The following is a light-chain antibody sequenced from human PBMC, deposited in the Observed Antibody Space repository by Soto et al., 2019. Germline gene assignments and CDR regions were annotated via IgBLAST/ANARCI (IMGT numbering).Light chain of an antibody. J-gene: IGKJ4*02. CDR3: QQDGVSPWT. Sequence: IVLTQSPGTLSLSPGAGATLSCRASQSISSSFLAWYQQKRGQAPRLLIHGASNRDTGIPYRFSGSGSGTDFTLTITSLEPEDFATYYCQQDGVSPWTFGGGTKVDIK. V-gene: IGKV3-20*01. CDR2: GAS. CDR1: QSISSSF.